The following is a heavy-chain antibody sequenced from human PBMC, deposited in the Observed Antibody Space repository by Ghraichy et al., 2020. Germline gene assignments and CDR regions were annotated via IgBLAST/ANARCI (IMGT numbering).Heavy chain of an antibody. V-gene: IGHV1-69*13. CDR1: GGTFSSYA. Sequence: SVKVSCKASGGTFSSYAISWVRQAPGQGLEWMGGIIPIFGTANYAQKFQGRVTITADESTSTAYMELSSLRSEDTAVYYCASQPLRYYDSSGYYYYYGMDVWGQGTTVTVSS. CDR2: IIPIFGTA. D-gene: IGHD3-22*01. J-gene: IGHJ6*02. CDR3: ASQPLRYYDSSGYYYYYGMDV.